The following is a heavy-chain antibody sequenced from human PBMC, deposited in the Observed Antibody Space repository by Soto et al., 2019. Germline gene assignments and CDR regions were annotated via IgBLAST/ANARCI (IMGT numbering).Heavy chain of an antibody. J-gene: IGHJ4*02. CDR2: INQDGTQK. CDR3: ARGIGAFDAF. V-gene: IGHV3-7*01. CDR1: GFTLSSYW. Sequence: EVQLVESGGGLVQPGGSLRLSCVAFGFTLSSYWMHWVRQTPGKGLEWVANINQDGTQKHYVDSVKGRFTISRDNARRSLYLQMNSLRAEDTAVYFCARGIGAFDAFWGQGTLVTVSS. D-gene: IGHD3-3*02.